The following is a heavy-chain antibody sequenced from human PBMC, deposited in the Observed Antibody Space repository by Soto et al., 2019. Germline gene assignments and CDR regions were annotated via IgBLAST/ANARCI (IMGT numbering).Heavy chain of an antibody. J-gene: IGHJ4*02. Sequence: EVQLLESGGDLVQPGGSLRLSCAASGFTFSSYAMSWVRQAPGKGLEWVAAIGGTDGKTYYADSVKGRFTISRDNSENTLYLQMRRLRAEDTAVYFCAKGMFSSSPAAAGSFDYWGQGALVTVSS. CDR1: GFTFSSYA. D-gene: IGHD3-10*01. V-gene: IGHV3-23*01. CDR3: AKGMFSSSPAAAGSFDY. CDR2: IGGTDGKT.